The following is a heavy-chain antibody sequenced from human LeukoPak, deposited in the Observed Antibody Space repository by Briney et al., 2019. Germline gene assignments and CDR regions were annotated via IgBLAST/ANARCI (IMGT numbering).Heavy chain of an antibody. V-gene: IGHV3-7*01. CDR1: GFTFSSYW. CDR2: IKQDGSEK. CDR3: ARVRWYVANNHYYYMDV. J-gene: IGHJ6*03. D-gene: IGHD6-13*01. Sequence: GGSLRLSCAASGFTFSSYWMSWVRQAPGKGLEWVANIKQDGSEKYYVDSVKGRFTISRDNAKNSLYLQMNSLRAEDTAVYYCARVRWYVANNHYYYMDVWGKGATVTVSS.